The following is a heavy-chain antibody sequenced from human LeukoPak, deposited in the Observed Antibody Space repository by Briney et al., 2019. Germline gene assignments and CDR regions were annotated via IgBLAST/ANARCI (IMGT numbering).Heavy chain of an antibody. D-gene: IGHD3-16*02. CDR2: ISGSGSAT. V-gene: IGHV3-23*01. J-gene: IGHJ4*02. CDR1: GFTFSSYA. CDR3: AKDPYVVSLDY. Sequence: PGGSLRLSCAASGFTFSSYAMSWVRQAPGKGLEWVSAISGSGSATYYAGSVKGRFTISRDNSKNMLYLQMNGLRVDDTAVYYCAKDPYVVSLDYWGQGTLVTVSS.